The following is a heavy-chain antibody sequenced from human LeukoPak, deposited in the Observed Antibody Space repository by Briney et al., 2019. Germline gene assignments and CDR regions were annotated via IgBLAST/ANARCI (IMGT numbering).Heavy chain of an antibody. D-gene: IGHD5-12*01. CDR3: RATYSGYELYDY. V-gene: IGHV4-34*01. J-gene: IGHJ4*02. Sequence: KPSETLSLTCAVYGGSSSGYYWSWIRQPPGKGLEWIGEINHSGSTNYNPSLKSRVTISVDTSKNQFSLKLSSVTAADTAVYYCRATYSGYELYDYWGQGTLVTVSS. CDR1: GGSSSGYY. CDR2: INHSGST.